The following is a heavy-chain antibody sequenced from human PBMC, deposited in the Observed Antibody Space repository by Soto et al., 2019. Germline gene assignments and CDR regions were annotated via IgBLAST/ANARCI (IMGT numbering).Heavy chain of an antibody. Sequence: GGSLRLSCAASGFTVSSNYMSWVRQAPGKGLEWVSVIYSGGSTYYADSVKGRFTISRDNSKNTLYLQMNSLRAEDTAVYYCARGVGDSSGYPTGGMDVWGQGTTVTVS. D-gene: IGHD3-22*01. CDR2: IYSGGST. J-gene: IGHJ6*02. CDR1: GFTVSSNY. CDR3: ARGVGDSSGYPTGGMDV. V-gene: IGHV3-53*01.